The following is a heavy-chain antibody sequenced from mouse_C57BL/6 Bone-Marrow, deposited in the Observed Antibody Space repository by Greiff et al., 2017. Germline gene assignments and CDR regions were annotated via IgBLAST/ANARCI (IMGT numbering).Heavy chain of an antibody. V-gene: IGHV14-3*01. D-gene: IGHD1-1*01. CDR2: IGPANGNT. J-gene: IGHJ1*01. Sequence: EVQLQQSVAELVRPGASVKLSCTASGFTITNTYMHWVKQRPEQGLEWIGRIGPANGNTNYTPKFQGKATITADTSSNTAYLQLSSLTSGDPAIYCWARKVAAGYFDGWGAGTTVTDSS. CDR1: GFTITNTY. CDR3: ARKVAAGYFDG.